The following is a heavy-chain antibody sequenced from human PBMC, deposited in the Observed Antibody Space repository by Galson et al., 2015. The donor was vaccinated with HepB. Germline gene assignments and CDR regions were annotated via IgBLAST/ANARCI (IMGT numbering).Heavy chain of an antibody. V-gene: IGHV3-11*06. D-gene: IGHD2-21*01. CDR1: GFTFTNYY. CDR2: ITEGSKWP. CDR3: ARVSIPACTPHYFDS. Sequence: SLRLSCATSGFTFTNYYMSWIRQPPGKGLQWVSDITEGSKWPNYADSVKGRFTTSRDSSNNSLYLLMTSLRADDTAVYYCARVSIPACTPHYFDSWGQGTLVTVSS. J-gene: IGHJ4*02.